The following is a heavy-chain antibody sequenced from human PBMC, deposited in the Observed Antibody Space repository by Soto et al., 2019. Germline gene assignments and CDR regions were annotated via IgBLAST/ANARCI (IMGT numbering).Heavy chain of an antibody. CDR1: GGSISSSNW. D-gene: IGHD6-13*01. CDR3: ARAPILAAAGN. Sequence: ETLSLTCAVSGGSISSSNWWSWVRQPPGKGLEWIGVIYHSGSTNYNPSLKSRVTISVDKYNNQFSLKLSSVPAADTAVYYCARAPILAAAGNWGQGPMGTVAS. J-gene: IGHJ4*02. CDR2: IYHSGST. V-gene: IGHV4-4*02.